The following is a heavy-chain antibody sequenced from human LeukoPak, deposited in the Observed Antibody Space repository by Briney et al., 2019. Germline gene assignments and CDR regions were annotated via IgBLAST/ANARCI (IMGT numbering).Heavy chain of an antibody. Sequence: GGSLRLSCAASGFTFSSYSMNWVRQAPGKGLEWVSAISGSGGSTYYADSVKGRFTISRDNSKNTLYLQMNSLRAEDTAVYYCAKDLKSIQGVVMFDYWGQGTLVTVSS. CDR2: ISGSGGST. J-gene: IGHJ4*02. V-gene: IGHV3-23*01. CDR1: GFTFSSYS. CDR3: AKDLKSIQGVVMFDY. D-gene: IGHD3-3*01.